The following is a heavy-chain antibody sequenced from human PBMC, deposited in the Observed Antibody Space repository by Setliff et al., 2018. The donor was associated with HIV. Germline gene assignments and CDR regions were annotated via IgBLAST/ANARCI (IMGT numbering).Heavy chain of an antibody. V-gene: IGHV3-33*08. J-gene: IGHJ3*02. CDR2: IRNK. Sequence: GGSLRLSCAASGFAFVGAEIHWVRQASGKGLEWVGRIRNKYYADSVKGRFTVSRDNSKNTVYLQMNSLRDEDRAVYYCARESSTVRGVIDIWGQGTMVTVSS. D-gene: IGHD3-10*01. CDR3: ARESSTVRGVIDI. CDR1: GFAFVGAE.